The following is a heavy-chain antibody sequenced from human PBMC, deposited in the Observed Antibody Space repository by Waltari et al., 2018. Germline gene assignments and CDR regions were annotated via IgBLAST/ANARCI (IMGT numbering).Heavy chain of an antibody. D-gene: IGHD5-12*01. Sequence: EVQLVESGGGLVQPGGSLRLSCAASGFNFSSYWMSWGRQAPGKGLEWVANIKQDGSEKYYVDSVKGRFTISRDNAKNSLYLQMNSLRAEDTAVYYCARELEMATTNYDYWGQGTLVTVSS. CDR3: ARELEMATTNYDY. J-gene: IGHJ4*02. V-gene: IGHV3-7*01. CDR1: GFNFSSYW. CDR2: IKQDGSEK.